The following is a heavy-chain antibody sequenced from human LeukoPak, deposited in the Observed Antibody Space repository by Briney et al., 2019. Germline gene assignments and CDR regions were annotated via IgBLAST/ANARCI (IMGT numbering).Heavy chain of an antibody. D-gene: IGHD6-13*01. CDR1: GFTFSSYD. CDR2: IGTAGDT. Sequence: PGGSLRLSCAASGFTFSSYDMHWVRQATGKGLEWVSAIGTAGDTYYPGSVKGRFTISRENAKNSLYLQMDSLRVGDTAGYYCVRASGSWYFFDYWGQGTLVTVSS. CDR3: VRASGSWYFFDY. V-gene: IGHV3-13*04. J-gene: IGHJ4*02.